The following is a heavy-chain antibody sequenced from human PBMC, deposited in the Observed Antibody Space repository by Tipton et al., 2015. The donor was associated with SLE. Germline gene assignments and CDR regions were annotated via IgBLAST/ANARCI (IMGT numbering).Heavy chain of an antibody. CDR1: GGSINSHW. D-gene: IGHD4-23*01. J-gene: IGHJ3*02. Sequence: TLSLTCSVSGGSINSHWWSWIRQPPGKGLEWVGDIYYTGSTNYNPLLQSRATISLDTSKTQFALKLNSVTAADTAVYYCARFYGGTPDAFDIWGQGTMVTVSS. V-gene: IGHV4-59*11. CDR2: IYYTGST. CDR3: ARFYGGTPDAFDI.